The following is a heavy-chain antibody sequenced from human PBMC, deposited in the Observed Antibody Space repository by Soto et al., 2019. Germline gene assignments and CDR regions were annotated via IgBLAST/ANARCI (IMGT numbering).Heavy chain of an antibody. CDR2: IWYDGSNK. CDR3: ATTPARYCRTVSCYVRYFDY. CDR1: GFTFNNYG. V-gene: IGHV3-33*01. Sequence: QVQLVESGGGVVQPGRSLRLSCAASGFTFNNYGMHWVRQAPGKGLEWVATIWYDGSNKYYADSVKGRFTISRDNSKNTLFVQMNSLRAEDTAIYYCATTPARYCRTVSCYVRYFDYWGQGTLVTVSS. J-gene: IGHJ4*02. D-gene: IGHD2-2*01.